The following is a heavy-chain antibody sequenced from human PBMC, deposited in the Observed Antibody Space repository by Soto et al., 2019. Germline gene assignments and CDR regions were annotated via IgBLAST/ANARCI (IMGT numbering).Heavy chain of an antibody. CDR2: INQDGRVN. Sequence: PRGSLRLSCAVSGNSFISHWINLFRHSPGKGLEWVANINQDGRVNYYMDSVKGRFTISRDNAKKSLYLQMNSLRAEDTAVYYCARDPDPIEGVAFDIWGQGIMVTVSS. D-gene: IGHD2-21*01. V-gene: IGHV3-7*01. CDR1: GNSFISHW. CDR3: ARDPDPIEGVAFDI. J-gene: IGHJ3*02.